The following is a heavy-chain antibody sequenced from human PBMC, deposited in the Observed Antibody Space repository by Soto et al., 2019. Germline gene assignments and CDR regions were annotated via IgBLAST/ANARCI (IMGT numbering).Heavy chain of an antibody. Sequence: SETLSLTCAVYGGSFSGYYWSWIRQPPGKGLEWIGEINHSGSTNYNPSLKSRVTISVDTSKNQFSLKLSSVTAADTAVYYCARVRESRFGGAAGTSCFDPWGQGTLVTVSS. J-gene: IGHJ5*02. CDR1: GGSFSGYY. CDR3: ARVRESRFGGAAGTSCFDP. V-gene: IGHV4-34*01. CDR2: INHSGST. D-gene: IGHD6-13*01.